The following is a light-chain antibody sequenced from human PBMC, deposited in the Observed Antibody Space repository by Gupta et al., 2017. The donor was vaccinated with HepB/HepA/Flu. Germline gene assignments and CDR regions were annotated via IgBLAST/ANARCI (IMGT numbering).Light chain of an antibody. CDR1: QSVSSN. Sequence: EIVMTQSPVILSVSAGETATLSCRASQSVSSNLAWYQHKPGLPPRLLIYGASKRDKGVPDRFRASGSGKDFTLTSSRRESEDCAVYYGQQYDGWHTFGHGTNVD. V-gene: IGKV3D-15*01. CDR3: QQYDGWHT. CDR2: GAS. J-gene: IGKJ3*01.